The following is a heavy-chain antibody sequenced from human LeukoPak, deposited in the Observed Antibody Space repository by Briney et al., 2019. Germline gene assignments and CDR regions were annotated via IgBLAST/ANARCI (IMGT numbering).Heavy chain of an antibody. CDR2: ITGSSTWT. V-gene: IGHV3-23*01. J-gene: IGHJ2*01. D-gene: IGHD3-16*01. CDR3: ARELVSLGAGYFDL. CDR1: GFTFGTYG. Sequence: AGSLSLSCEASGFTFGTYGMTWVRQAPGKGLERVSGITGSSTWTYYADSVRGRCTISRDNSKNTLHLQMNNLTADDTAIYYCARELVSLGAGYFDLWGRGTLVTVSS.